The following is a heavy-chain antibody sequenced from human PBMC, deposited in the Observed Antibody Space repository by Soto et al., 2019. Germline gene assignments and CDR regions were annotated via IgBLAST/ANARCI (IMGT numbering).Heavy chain of an antibody. D-gene: IGHD3-22*01. J-gene: IGHJ5*02. CDR3: ARRFGSFYYDSSGFWFDP. V-gene: IGHV4-30-4*01. Sequence: PSETLSLTCTVSGGSISSGDYYWSWIRQPPGKGLEWIGYIYYSGSTYYNPSLKSRVTISVDTSKNQFSLKLSSVTAADTAVYYCARRFGSFYYDSSGFWFDPWGQGTLVTVS. CDR1: GGSISSGDYY. CDR2: IYYSGST.